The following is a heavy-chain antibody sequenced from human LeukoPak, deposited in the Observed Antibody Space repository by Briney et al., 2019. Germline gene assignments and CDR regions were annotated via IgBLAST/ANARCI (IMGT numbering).Heavy chain of an antibody. CDR3: AKLITPLTVAGTGGFDY. J-gene: IGHJ4*02. CDR2: ISGSGAST. Sequence: GGSLRLSCAASGFTFSSYAMNWVRQAPGKGLEWVSAISGSGASTYYADSAKGRFTISRDNSKNTLYLQMNSLRAEDTAVYYCAKLITPLTVAGTGGFDYWGQGTLVTVSS. D-gene: IGHD6-19*01. V-gene: IGHV3-23*01. CDR1: GFTFSSYA.